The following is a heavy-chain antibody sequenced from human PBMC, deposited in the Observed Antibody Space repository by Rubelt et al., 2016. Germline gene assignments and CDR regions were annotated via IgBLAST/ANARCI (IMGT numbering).Heavy chain of an antibody. J-gene: IGHJ4*02. CDR2: INHSGST. Sequence: QLQLQESGPGLVKPSETLSLACTVSGYSISSNGYYWSWIRQPPGKGLEWIGEINHSGSTNSNPSLKSRVIMSVDTSRNQVSLKLSSVAAADTAVYYCARVHRTAAGRPFDNWGQGILVAVSS. D-gene: IGHD6-13*01. V-gene: IGHV4-39*07. CDR1: GYSISSNGYY. CDR3: ARVHRTAAGRPFDN.